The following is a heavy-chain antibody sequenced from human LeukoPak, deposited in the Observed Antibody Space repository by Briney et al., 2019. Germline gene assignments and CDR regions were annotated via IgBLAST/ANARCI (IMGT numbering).Heavy chain of an antibody. J-gene: IGHJ4*02. D-gene: IGHD6-6*01. CDR2: IWYDGSNK. Sequence: GGSLRLSCAASGFTFSSYGMHWVSQAPGKGLEWVAVIWYDGSNKYYADSVEGRFTISTDNSKNTLYLQMNSLRAEDTAVYYCARGDSSSSEVDYWGQGTLVTVSS. V-gene: IGHV3-33*01. CDR1: GFTFSSYG. CDR3: ARGDSSSSEVDY.